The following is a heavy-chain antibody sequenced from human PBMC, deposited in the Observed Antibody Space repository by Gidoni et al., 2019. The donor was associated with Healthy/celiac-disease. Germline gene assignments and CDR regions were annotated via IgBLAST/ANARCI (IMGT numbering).Heavy chain of an antibody. D-gene: IGHD6-19*01. Sequence: QVQLVESGGGVVQPGRSLRLSCAASGFTFSSYGMHWVRQAPGKGLEWVAGIWYDGSNKYYADSVKGRFTISRDNSKNTLYLQMNSLRAEDTAVYYCARDSGSSGWFWYFDLWGRGTLVTVSS. CDR2: IWYDGSNK. CDR3: ARDSGSSGWFWYFDL. CDR1: GFTFSSYG. V-gene: IGHV3-33*01. J-gene: IGHJ2*01.